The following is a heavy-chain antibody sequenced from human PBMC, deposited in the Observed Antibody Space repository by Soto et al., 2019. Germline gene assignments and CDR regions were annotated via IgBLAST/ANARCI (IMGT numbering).Heavy chain of an antibody. Sequence: PGGSLRLSCAASGFTFSSYAMHWVRQAPGKGLEWVAVISYDGSNKYYADSVKGRFTISRDNSKNTLYLQMNSLRAEDTAVYYCVASLDYWGQGTLVTVSS. V-gene: IGHV3-30-3*01. CDR2: ISYDGSNK. J-gene: IGHJ4*02. CDR3: VASLDY. CDR1: GFTFSSYA.